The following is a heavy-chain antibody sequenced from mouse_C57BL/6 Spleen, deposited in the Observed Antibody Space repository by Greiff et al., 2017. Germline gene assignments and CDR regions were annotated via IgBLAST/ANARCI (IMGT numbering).Heavy chain of an antibody. J-gene: IGHJ4*01. CDR3: AGGLGRGYYAMDY. CDR1: GYAFSSSW. V-gene: IGHV1-82*01. CDR2: IYPGDGDT. D-gene: IGHD4-1*01. Sequence: QVQLQQSGPELVKPGASVKISCKASGYAFSSSWMNWVKQRPGKGLEWIGRIYPGDGDTNYNGKFKGKATLTADKSSSTAYMQLSSLTSEDSAVYFCAGGLGRGYYAMDYWGQGTSVTVSS.